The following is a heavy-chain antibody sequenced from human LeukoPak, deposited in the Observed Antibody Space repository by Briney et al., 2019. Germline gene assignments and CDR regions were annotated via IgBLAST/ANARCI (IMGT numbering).Heavy chain of an antibody. Sequence: GGSLRLSCAASGFTFSSYEMNWVRQAPGKGLEWVSYISSSGSTIYYADSVKGRFTISRDNAKNSLYLQMNSLRAEDTAVYYCAREGVTVTRWVYYYYYMDVWGKGTTVTVSS. V-gene: IGHV3-48*03. CDR2: ISSSGSTI. D-gene: IGHD4-17*01. CDR3: AREGVTVTRWVYYYYYMDV. CDR1: GFTFSSYE. J-gene: IGHJ6*03.